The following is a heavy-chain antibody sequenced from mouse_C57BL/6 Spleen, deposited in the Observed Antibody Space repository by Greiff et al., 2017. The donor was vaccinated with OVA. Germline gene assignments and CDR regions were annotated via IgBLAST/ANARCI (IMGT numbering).Heavy chain of an antibody. D-gene: IGHD2-4*01. V-gene: IGHV5-17*01. CDR1: GFTFSDYG. CDR3: ARGGLRYFDD. J-gene: IGHJ2*01. CDR2: ISSGSSTI. Sequence: EVNLVESGGGLVKPGGSLTLSCAASGFTFSDYGIHWVRQAPEKGLEWVAYISSGSSTIYYADTVKGRFTISRDNAKNTLFLQMTSLRSEDTAMYYCARGGLRYFDDWGQGTTLTVSS.